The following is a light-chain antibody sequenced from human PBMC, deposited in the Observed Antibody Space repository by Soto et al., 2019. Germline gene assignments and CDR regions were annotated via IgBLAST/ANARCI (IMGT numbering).Light chain of an antibody. J-gene: IGLJ1*01. CDR3: QVWDSSSDHV. CDR1: NIGSKS. Sequence: SYELTKPRSVSVAPGKTARSTCGGNNIGSKSVHWYQQKPGQAPVLVIYYESDRPSGIPERFSGSNSGNTATLTISRVEAGDEADYYWQVWDSSSDHVFGNGTKLTVL. CDR2: YES. V-gene: IGLV3-21*04.